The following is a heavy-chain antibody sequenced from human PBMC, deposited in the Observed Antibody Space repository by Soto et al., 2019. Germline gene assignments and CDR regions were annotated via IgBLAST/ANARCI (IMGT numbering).Heavy chain of an antibody. J-gene: IGHJ4*02. CDR3: ARFASGIAAAGTDFDY. CDR2: ISAYNGNT. V-gene: IGHV1-18*04. Sequence: ASVKFSCKASGYTFTSYGISWVRQAPGQGLEWMGWISAYNGNTNYAQKLQGRVTMTTDTSTSTAYMELRSLRSDDTAVYYCARFASGIAAAGTDFDYWGQGTLVTVSS. CDR1: GYTFTSYG. D-gene: IGHD6-13*01.